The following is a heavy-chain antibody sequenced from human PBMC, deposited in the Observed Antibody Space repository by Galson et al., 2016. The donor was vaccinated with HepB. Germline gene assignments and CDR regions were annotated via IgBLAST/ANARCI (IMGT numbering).Heavy chain of an antibody. J-gene: IGHJ4*02. CDR1: GYDFTSYW. Sequence: QSGAEVKKPGESLKISCKVPGYDFTSYWIGWVRQMPGKGLEWMGIINPRDYDFRYSPSFQGQVSISVDKSINTAYPQWSSLEASDTAMYSCARRPATPGAPFDSWGQGTLVTVSS. CDR2: INPRDYDF. CDR3: ARRPATPGAPFDS. V-gene: IGHV5-51*01. D-gene: IGHD3-10*01.